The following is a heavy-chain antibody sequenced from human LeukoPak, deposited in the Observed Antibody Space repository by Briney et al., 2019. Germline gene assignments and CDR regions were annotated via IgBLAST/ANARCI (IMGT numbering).Heavy chain of an antibody. D-gene: IGHD6-13*01. V-gene: IGHV4-39*01. CDR3: ARHVKLAAGPMY. CDR2: IYYSGST. CDR1: GGSISSSSYY. Sequence: SETLYLTCTVSGGSISSSSYYWGWIRQPPGKGLEWIGSIYYSGSTYYNPSLKSRVTISVDTSKNQFSLKLSSVTAADTAVYYCARHVKLAAGPMYWGQGTLITVSS. J-gene: IGHJ4*02.